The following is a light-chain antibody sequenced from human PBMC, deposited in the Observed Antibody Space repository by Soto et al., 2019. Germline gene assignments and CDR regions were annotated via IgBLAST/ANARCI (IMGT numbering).Light chain of an antibody. CDR1: QSISNY. J-gene: IGKJ1*01. CDR2: AAS. CDR3: QQSCSTPWT. V-gene: IGKV1-39*01. Sequence: DIQMTQSPSSLSASVGDRVTITCRATQSISNYINWYQQKPGKAPNLLIYAASSLQSGVPSRFSASGSGTDFTLTISSLQPEDFATYYCQQSCSTPWTFGQGTKVEIK.